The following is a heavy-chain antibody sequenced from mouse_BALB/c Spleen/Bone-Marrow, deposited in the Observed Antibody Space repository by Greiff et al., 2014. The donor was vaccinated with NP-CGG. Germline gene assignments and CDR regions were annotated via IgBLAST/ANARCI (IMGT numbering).Heavy chain of an antibody. CDR3: ARPFTTVVATVFAY. CDR1: GFSFSGYG. Sequence: EVMLVESGGDLVKPGGSLKLSCAASGFSFSGYGMSWVRQTPDKRLEWVATIGVGGTYTYYPDSVKGRFTISRGNAKNTLYLRMSSLKSEDTAMYYCARPFTTVVATVFAYWGQGTLVTVSA. D-gene: IGHD1-1*01. J-gene: IGHJ3*01. V-gene: IGHV5-6*01. CDR2: IGVGGTYT.